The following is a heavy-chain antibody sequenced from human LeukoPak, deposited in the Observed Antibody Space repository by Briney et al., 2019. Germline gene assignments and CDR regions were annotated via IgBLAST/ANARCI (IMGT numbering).Heavy chain of an antibody. CDR3: ARDPKSAVAADWFDP. V-gene: IGHV4-39*07. CDR1: GVSISTIGYY. CDR2: IYYSGIT. D-gene: IGHD6-19*01. J-gene: IGHJ5*01. Sequence: SETLSLTCTVSGVSISTIGYYWGWIRQPPGKGLEWIGSIYYSGITYYNPSLKSRVTISIDTSNNQFSLTLSSVTAADTAFYYCARDPKSAVAADWFDPWGQGTLVTVSS.